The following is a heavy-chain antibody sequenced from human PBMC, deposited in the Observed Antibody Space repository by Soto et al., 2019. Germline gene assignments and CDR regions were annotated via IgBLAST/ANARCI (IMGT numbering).Heavy chain of an antibody. CDR1: GGSISSGGYH. D-gene: IGHD3-3*01. CDR2: IYYSGST. J-gene: IGHJ6*02. V-gene: IGHV4-31*03. CDR3: ARDLLSGYDFWSGYYTLGLDV. Sequence: SETLSLTCTVSGGSISSGGYHWSWIRQHPGKGLEWIGYIYYSGSTYYNPSLKSRVTISVDTSKNQFSLKLSSVTAADTAVYYCARDLLSGYDFWSGYYTLGLDVWGQGTTVTVSS.